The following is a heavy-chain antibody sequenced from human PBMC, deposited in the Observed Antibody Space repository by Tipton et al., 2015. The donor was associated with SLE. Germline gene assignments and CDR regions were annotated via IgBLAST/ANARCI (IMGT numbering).Heavy chain of an antibody. CDR2: ISYDGSNK. CDR1: GLTFSNAW. J-gene: IGHJ4*02. CDR3: ARDLGHPSGY. Sequence: QVQLVQSGGGLVKPGGSLRLSCAASGLTFSNAWMSWVRQAPGKGLEWVAVISYDGSNKYYADSVKGRFTISRDNSKNTLYLQMNSLRAEDTAVYYCARDLGHPSGYWGQGTLVTVSS. V-gene: IGHV3-30*03. D-gene: IGHD7-27*01.